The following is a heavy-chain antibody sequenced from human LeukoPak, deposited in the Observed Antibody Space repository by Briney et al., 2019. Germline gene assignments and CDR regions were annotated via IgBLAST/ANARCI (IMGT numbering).Heavy chain of an antibody. V-gene: IGHV5-51*01. CDR1: GYSFTSYW. CDR3: ARQAYCDGDCSYYFDY. J-gene: IGHJ4*02. D-gene: IGHD2-21*02. Sequence: GESLKISCKGSGYSFTSYWIGWVRQMPGKGLEWMGIIYPGDSDARYSPSFQGLVTISADKSITTAYLQWSSLKASDTAIYYCARQAYCDGDCSYYFDYWGQGTLVTVSS. CDR2: IYPGDSDA.